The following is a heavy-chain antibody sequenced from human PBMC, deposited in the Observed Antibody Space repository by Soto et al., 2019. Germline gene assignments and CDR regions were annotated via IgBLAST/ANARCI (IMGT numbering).Heavy chain of an antibody. CDR3: TSSSVSDIVVVAAASELDY. V-gene: IGHV3-30*04. J-gene: IGHJ4*02. CDR1: GFTFKSNA. CDR2: ISYDGSNK. D-gene: IGHD2-15*01. Sequence: QVQLVESGGGVVQPGRCLRLSCAASGFTFKSNAMHWVLQVPGKGLEWVAVISYDGSNKHYTDSVKGRFTISRDNSKNNLYLQMNGLRPEDTAVYYCTSSSVSDIVVVAAASELDYWGQGTLVTVSS.